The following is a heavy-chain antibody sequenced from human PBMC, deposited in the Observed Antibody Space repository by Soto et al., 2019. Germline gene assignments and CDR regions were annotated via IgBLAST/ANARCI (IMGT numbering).Heavy chain of an antibody. CDR1: GGSISSGGYS. V-gene: IGHV4-30-2*01. J-gene: IGHJ5*02. CDR2: IYHSGST. CDR3: ARVVAVVPAATFWFDP. Sequence: SETLSLTCAVSGGSISSGGYSWSWIRQPPGKGLEWIGYIYHSGSTYYNPSLKSRVTISVDRSKNQFSLKLSSVTAADTAVYYCARVVAVVPAATFWFDPWGQGTLVTVSS. D-gene: IGHD2-2*01.